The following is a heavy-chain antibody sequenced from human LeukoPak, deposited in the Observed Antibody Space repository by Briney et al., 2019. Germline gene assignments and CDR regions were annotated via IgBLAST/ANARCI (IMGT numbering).Heavy chain of an antibody. J-gene: IGHJ4*02. D-gene: IGHD6-6*01. CDR2: IYGGGAT. CDR3: VRLLPASRHYFDY. Sequence: GESLKISCAASGLIVSSDYLAWVCQAPGQGLEWISVIYGGGATYYADSVRGRFTISRDNSKNELFLQMNSLRVEDTAVYHCVRLLPASRHYFDYWGQGTLVTVSS. CDR1: GLIVSSDY. V-gene: IGHV3-53*01.